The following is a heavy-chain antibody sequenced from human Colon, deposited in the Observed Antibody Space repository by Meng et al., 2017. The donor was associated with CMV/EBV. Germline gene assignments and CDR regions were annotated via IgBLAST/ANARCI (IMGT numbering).Heavy chain of an antibody. CDR2: IDSNGDTT. D-gene: IGHD6-13*01. J-gene: IGHJ4*02. CDR1: GVTLGTYA. V-gene: IGHV3-23*01. CDR3: ARSRSWPYYFDY. Sequence: WAASGVTLGTYAMSWVRQAPGKGLEWVSGIDSNGDTTFYADSVKGRFTISRDNSNNTLYLQMNSPRADDTAVYYCARSRSWPYYFDYWGQGTLVTVSS.